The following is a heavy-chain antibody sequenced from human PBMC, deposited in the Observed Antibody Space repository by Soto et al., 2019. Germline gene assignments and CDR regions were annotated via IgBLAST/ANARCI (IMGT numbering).Heavy chain of an antibody. CDR2: IHPNSGGT. Sequence: ASVKVSCKASGYTFTDYYLHWVRQSPGQGLQWMGWIHPNSGGTKFPQQFQGRVIMTRDTSISTAYMELSRLTPDDTAMYYCARAYYDSSGYYRFYFDYWGQGTLVTVSS. CDR3: ARAYYDSSGYYRFYFDY. D-gene: IGHD3-22*01. V-gene: IGHV1-2*02. J-gene: IGHJ4*02. CDR1: GYTFTDYY.